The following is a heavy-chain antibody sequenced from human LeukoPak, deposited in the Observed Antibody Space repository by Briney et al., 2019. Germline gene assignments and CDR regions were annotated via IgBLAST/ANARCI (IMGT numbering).Heavy chain of an antibody. CDR2: MNPNSGDS. CDR3: ARTTSFTASGYDY. J-gene: IGHJ4*02. V-gene: IGHV1-8*03. D-gene: IGHD6-25*01. Sequence: GASVTVSCKASGYTFTNYHISWVRQATGQGLEWMGWMNPNSGDSGYAQKFQGRVTITRDTSISTSFMELRSLRSDDTAVYFCARTTSFTASGYDYWGQGTLVTVSS. CDR1: GYTFTNYH.